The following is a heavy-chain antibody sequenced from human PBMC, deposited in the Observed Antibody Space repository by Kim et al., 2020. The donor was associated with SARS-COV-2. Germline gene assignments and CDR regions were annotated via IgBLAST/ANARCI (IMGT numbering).Heavy chain of an antibody. V-gene: IGHV1-2*02. CDR3: ARGPSVPAARVDY. J-gene: IGHJ4*02. D-gene: IGHD2-2*01. Sequence: NFPQQFQGRVNMTTDTSMSAAYMELSSLTSDDTAVYYCARGPSVPAARVDYWGQGTLVTVSS.